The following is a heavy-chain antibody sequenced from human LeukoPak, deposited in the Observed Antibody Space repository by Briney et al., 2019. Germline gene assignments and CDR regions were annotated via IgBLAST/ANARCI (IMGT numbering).Heavy chain of an antibody. D-gene: IGHD1-26*01. J-gene: IGHJ4*02. V-gene: IGHV1-2*02. CDR2: INPNSGGT. CDR3: ATLNQWEGGTFDY. Sequence: ASVKVSCKASGYTFTGYYIHWVRQAPGQGLEWMGWINPNSGGTNYAQKFQGRVTMTRDTSISTAYMELSRLRSGDTAVYYCATLNQWEGGTFDYWGQGTLVTVSS. CDR1: GYTFTGYY.